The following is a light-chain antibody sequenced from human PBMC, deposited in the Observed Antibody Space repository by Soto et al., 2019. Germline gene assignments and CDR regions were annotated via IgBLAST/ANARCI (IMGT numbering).Light chain of an antibody. CDR2: GAS. J-gene: IGKJ5*01. CDR3: QQYNNWPIT. CDR1: QNILSN. V-gene: IGKV3-15*01. Sequence: EIVMTQSPAILSVSPGERVTLSCRASQNILSNLAWYQQKPGQAPRLLIYGASTRATGIPARFSGSGSGTEFTLTISSLQSEDFAVYYCQQYNNWPITFGQGTRLEIK.